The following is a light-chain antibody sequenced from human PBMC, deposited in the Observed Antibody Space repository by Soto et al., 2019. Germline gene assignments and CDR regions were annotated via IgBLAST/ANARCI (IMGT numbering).Light chain of an antibody. CDR1: QSVSGW. CDR3: QQYDNLPIT. V-gene: IGKV1-5*01. J-gene: IGKJ5*01. Sequence: DMQMTQSPSTLSASVGDTVNVTCRASQSVSGWLAWYQQKPGEAPKLLIYDASALPRGVPSRFSGSVSGTKFTLTIASLQPEDIATYYGQQYDNLPITFGQGTRLEIK. CDR2: DAS.